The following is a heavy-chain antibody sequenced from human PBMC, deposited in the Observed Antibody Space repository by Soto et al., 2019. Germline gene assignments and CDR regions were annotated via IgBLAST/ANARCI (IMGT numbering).Heavy chain of an antibody. CDR1: VGSSSSDNW. D-gene: IGHD3-10*01. CDR3: ARASAASMLRGAIIY. CDR2: MYHSGST. V-gene: IGHV4-4*02. J-gene: IGHJ4*02. Sequence: SETLSLTCAFSVGSSSSDNWWTCVRQPPGKGLEWFGEMYHSGSTNYSPSLKSRVTISVDKSKNQFSLKLTSVTAADTALYYCARASAASMLRGAIIYWGQGTLVTVSS.